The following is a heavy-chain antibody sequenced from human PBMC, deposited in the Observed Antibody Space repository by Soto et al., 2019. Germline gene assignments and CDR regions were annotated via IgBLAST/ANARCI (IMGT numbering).Heavy chain of an antibody. CDR1: GGTFSSYA. CDR3: ARSLVVRGVIISPFDY. V-gene: IGHV1-69*13. J-gene: IGHJ4*02. CDR2: IIPIFGTA. D-gene: IGHD3-10*01. Sequence: SVKVSCKASGGTFSSYAISWVRQAPGQGLEWMGGIIPIFGTANYAQKFQGRVTITADESTSTAYMELSSLRSEDTAVHYCARSLVVRGVIISPFDYWGQGTLVTVSS.